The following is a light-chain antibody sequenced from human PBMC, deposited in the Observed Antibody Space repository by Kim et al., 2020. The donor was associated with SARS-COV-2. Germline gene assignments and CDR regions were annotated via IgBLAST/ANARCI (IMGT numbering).Light chain of an antibody. Sequence: DIQMTQSPSILSTSVGDRVTITCRASQSINDWLAWYQQKPGKAPKLLIYKASTLESGVPSRFSGSGSGTEFTLTISSLQPDDFATYYCQQYNGYFGQGTKLEI. CDR1: QSINDW. V-gene: IGKV1-5*03. CDR2: KAS. CDR3: QQYNGY. J-gene: IGKJ2*01.